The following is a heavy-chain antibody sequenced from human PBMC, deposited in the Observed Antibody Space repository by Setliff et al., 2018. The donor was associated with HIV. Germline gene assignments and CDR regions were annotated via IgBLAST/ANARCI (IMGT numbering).Heavy chain of an antibody. CDR3: ARGSMPDY. J-gene: IGHJ4*02. Sequence: SETLSLTCTVSGGSISSSTYYWGWIRQPPGKGLEWIGTIYYSGSTYYNPSLKSRLTILVDTSKNQFSLKLNSVTAADTAVYYCARGSMPDYWGQGTLVTVSS. V-gene: IGHV4-39*07. CDR1: GGSISSSTYY. D-gene: IGHD2-2*01. CDR2: IYYSGST.